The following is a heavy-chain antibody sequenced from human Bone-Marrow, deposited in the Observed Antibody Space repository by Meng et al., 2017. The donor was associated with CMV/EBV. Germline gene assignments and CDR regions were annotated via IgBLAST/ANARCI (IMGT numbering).Heavy chain of an antibody. J-gene: IGHJ4*02. V-gene: IGHV3-49*04. Sequence: GGSLRLSCTASGFTFGDYAMSWVRQAPGKGLEWVGFIRSKAYGGTTEYAASVKGRFTISRDDSKSIAYLQMNSLKTEDTAVYYCTRDGIAARPSPFDYWGQGTLVTGSS. CDR1: GFTFGDYA. CDR2: IRSKAYGGTT. D-gene: IGHD6-6*01. CDR3: TRDGIAARPSPFDY.